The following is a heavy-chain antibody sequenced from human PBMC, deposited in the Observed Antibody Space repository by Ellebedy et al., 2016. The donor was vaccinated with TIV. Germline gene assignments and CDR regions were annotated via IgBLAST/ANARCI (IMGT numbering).Heavy chain of an antibody. Sequence: DSVKGRFTISRDNAKNSLYLQMNSLRAEDTAVYYCAREADILTGVYYYYGMDVWGQGTTVTVSS. D-gene: IGHD3-9*01. V-gene: IGHV3-7*01. CDR3: AREADILTGVYYYYGMDV. J-gene: IGHJ6*02.